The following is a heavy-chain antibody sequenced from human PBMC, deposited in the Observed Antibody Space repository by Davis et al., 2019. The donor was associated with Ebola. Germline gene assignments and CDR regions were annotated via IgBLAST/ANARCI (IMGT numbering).Heavy chain of an antibody. CDR2: IYYSGST. D-gene: IGHD3-9*01. V-gene: IGHV4-61*01. J-gene: IGHJ6*02. Sequence: SETLSLTCTVSGGSVSSGSYYWSWIRQPPGKGLEWIGYIYYSGSTNYNPSLKSRVTISVDTSKNQFSLKLSSVTAADTAVYYCARLKGYFGMDVWGQGTTVTVSS. CDR1: GGSVSSGSYY. CDR3: ARLKGYFGMDV.